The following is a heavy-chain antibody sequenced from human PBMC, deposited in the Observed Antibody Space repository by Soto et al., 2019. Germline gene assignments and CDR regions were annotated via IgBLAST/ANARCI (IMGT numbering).Heavy chain of an antibody. CDR1: GGTFSSYA. D-gene: IGHD2-15*01. CDR3: ARDKESAYCSGGSCHRYYYGMDV. CDR2: IIPIFGTA. J-gene: IGHJ6*02. Sequence: SVKVSCKASGGTFSSYAISWVRQAPGQGLEWMGGIIPIFGTANYAQKFQGRVTITADESTSTAYMELSSLRSEDTAVYYCARDKESAYCSGGSCHRYYYGMDVWGQGTTVTVSS. V-gene: IGHV1-69*13.